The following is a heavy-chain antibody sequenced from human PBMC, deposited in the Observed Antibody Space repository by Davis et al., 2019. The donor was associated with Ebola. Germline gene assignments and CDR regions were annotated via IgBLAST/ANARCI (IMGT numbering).Heavy chain of an antibody. Sequence: PSETLSLTCAVYGGSFSGYYWSWIRQPPGKGLEWIGEINHSGSTNYNPSLKSRVTISVDTSKNQFSLKLSSVTAADTAVYYCARGRSTYGMDVWGQGTTVTVSS. CDR2: INHSGST. CDR1: GGSFSGYY. D-gene: IGHD2/OR15-2a*01. J-gene: IGHJ6*02. V-gene: IGHV4-34*01. CDR3: ARGRSTYGMDV.